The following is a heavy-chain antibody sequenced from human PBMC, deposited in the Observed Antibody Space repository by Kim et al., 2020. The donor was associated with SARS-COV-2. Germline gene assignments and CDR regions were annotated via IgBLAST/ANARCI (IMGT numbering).Heavy chain of an antibody. V-gene: IGHV3-74*01. CDR2: IYSDGTTT. J-gene: IGHJ4*02. CDR3: GRDSGKDYSSGIDY. D-gene: IGHD3-10*01. Sequence: GGSLRLSCAASGFTFSNYWMHWVRQAPGKGLEWVSRIYSDGTTTSYADSVKGRFTISRDNAKNTVFLVMNSLRTEDTGVYFCGRDSGKDYSSGIDYWGQGTLLTVSS. CDR1: GFTFSNYW.